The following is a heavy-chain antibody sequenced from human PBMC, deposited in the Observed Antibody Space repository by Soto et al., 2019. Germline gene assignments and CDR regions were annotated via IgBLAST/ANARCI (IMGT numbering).Heavy chain of an antibody. CDR3: ARVSLTGSYPFDY. J-gene: IGHJ4*02. V-gene: IGHV1-3*05. Sequence: QVQLVQSGAEEKKPGASVKVSCKASGYTFTSYAMHWVRQAPGQRLEWMGWINAGNGNTKYSQKFQGRVTITRDTSARTAYMELSSLRSEDTAVYYCARVSLTGSYPFDYWGQGTLVTVSS. CDR1: GYTFTSYA. CDR2: INAGNGNT. D-gene: IGHD3-10*01.